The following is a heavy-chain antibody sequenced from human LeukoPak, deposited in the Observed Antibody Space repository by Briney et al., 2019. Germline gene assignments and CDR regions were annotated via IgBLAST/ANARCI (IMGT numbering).Heavy chain of an antibody. CDR2: ISYDGSNK. V-gene: IGHV3-30*18. Sequence: GGSLRLSCAASGFTFSAYSMNWVRQAPGKGLEWVAVISYDGSNKYYADSVKGRFTISRDNSKNTLYLQMNSLRAEDTAVYYCAKGTALDYWGQGTLVTVSS. D-gene: IGHD1-1*01. J-gene: IGHJ4*02. CDR1: GFTFSAYS. CDR3: AKGTALDY.